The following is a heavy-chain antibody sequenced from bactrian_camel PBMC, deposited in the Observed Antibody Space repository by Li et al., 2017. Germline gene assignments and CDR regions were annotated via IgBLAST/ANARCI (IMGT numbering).Heavy chain of an antibody. Sequence: VQLVESGGGSVQAGGSLRLSCGASGSIYGDACVGWLRQAPGKERQGVASISINGRNYADSVKGRFTISQDNAKNTVYLQMNSLKPEDTAMYYCAATDDRLGRVLLDPEKYNYWGQGTQVTVS. CDR3: AATDDRLGRVLLDPEKYNY. J-gene: IGHJ4*01. D-gene: IGHD5*01. CDR2: ISINGR. CDR1: GSIYGDAC. V-gene: IGHV3S53*01.